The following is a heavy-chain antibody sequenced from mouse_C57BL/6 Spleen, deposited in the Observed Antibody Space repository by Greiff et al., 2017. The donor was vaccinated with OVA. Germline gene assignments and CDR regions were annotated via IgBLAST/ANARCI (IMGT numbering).Heavy chain of an antibody. CDR3: ARTYGDPYWYFDV. Sequence: VQLQQPGAELVKPGASVKLSCKASGYTFTSYWMQWVKQRPGQGLEWIGEIDPSDSYTNYNQKFKGKATLTVDTSPSTAYMQLSSLTSEDSAVYNCARTYGDPYWYFDVWGTGTTVTVSS. V-gene: IGHV1-50*01. D-gene: IGHD2-13*01. J-gene: IGHJ1*03. CDR1: GYTFTSYW. CDR2: IDPSDSYT.